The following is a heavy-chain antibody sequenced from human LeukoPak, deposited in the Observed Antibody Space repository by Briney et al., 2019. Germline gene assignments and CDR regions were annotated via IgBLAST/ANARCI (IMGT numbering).Heavy chain of an antibody. CDR3: AKGGSSLFPGYSSSWYFDY. V-gene: IGHV3-30*18. CDR1: GFTFSSYG. CDR2: ISYDGSNK. J-gene: IGHJ4*02. Sequence: PGRSLRLSCAASGFTFSSYGMHWVRQAPGKGLEWVAVISYDGSNKYYADSVKGRFTISRDNSKNTLYLQMNSLRAEDTAVYYCAKGGSSLFPGYSSSWYFDYWGQGTLVTVSS. D-gene: IGHD6-13*01.